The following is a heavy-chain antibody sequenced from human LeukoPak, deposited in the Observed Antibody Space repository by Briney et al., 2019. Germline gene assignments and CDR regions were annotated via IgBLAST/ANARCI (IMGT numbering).Heavy chain of an antibody. J-gene: IGHJ4*02. Sequence: PAETLSLTCTVSGGSISSGGYYWSWIRQHPGKGLEWIGYIYYSGSTYYHPALKSRVTISVDTSKNQFSLKLSSVTAADTAVYYCARASVLRRIGHWGERPRVTVSS. CDR2: IYYSGST. V-gene: IGHV4-31*03. CDR1: GGSISSGGYY. D-gene: IGHD2/OR15-2a*01. CDR3: ARASVLRRIGH.